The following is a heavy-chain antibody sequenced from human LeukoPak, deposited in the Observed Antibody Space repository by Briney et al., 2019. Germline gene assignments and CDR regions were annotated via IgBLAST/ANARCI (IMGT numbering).Heavy chain of an antibody. CDR3: GRGLTVAGGTDY. CDR1: GFTFSSHW. J-gene: IGHJ4*02. CDR2: MDTDGSII. V-gene: IGHV3-74*01. D-gene: IGHD6-13*01. Sequence: GGSLRLSCVASGFTFSSHWMHWVRQAPGKGLVWVSQMDTDGSIIGYADSVKGRFTISRDNAKNTLYLQMDSLRVEDTAVYYCGRGLTVAGGTDYWGQGTLVTVSS.